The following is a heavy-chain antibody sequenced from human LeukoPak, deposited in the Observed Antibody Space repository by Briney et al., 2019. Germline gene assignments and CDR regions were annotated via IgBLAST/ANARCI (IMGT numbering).Heavy chain of an antibody. V-gene: IGHV1-2*02. D-gene: IGHD4-23*01. Sequence: GASVKVPCKASGYTFNGYYIHWVRQAPGQGLEWMGWINPNSGGTNYAQKFQGRVTMTRDTSISTAYMELSRLRSDDTAVYYCARITVVLNAFDIWGQGTMVTVSS. CDR2: INPNSGGT. J-gene: IGHJ3*02. CDR3: ARITVVLNAFDI. CDR1: GYTFNGYY.